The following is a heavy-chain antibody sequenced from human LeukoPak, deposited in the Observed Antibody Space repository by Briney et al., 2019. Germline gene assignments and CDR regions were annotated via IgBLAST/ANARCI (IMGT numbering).Heavy chain of an antibody. D-gene: IGHD3/OR15-3a*01. CDR1: GFTFSSYA. CDR3: AKTGTGYFRNWFDP. CDR2: ISGSGGST. V-gene: IGHV3-23*01. Sequence: GGSLRLSCAASGFTFSSYAMSWVRQAPGKGLEWVSAISGSGGSTYYADSVKGRFTISRDSSKNTLYLQVNSLRVEDTAVYSCAKTGTGYFRNWFDPWGQGTLVTVSS. J-gene: IGHJ5*02.